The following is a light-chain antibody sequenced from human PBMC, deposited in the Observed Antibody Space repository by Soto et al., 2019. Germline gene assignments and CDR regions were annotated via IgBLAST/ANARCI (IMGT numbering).Light chain of an antibody. CDR1: QSLVYNDGNIY. CDR2: KVS. CDR3: MQGTHSWT. V-gene: IGKV2-30*01. Sequence: DVVLTQSPLSLPVTLGQPASISRRSSQSLVYNDGNIYLNWFQQRPGQSPRRLIYKVSNRDSGVPGRFSGSGSGTDFTLQISRVGAEDVGVYFCMQGTHSWTFGQGTKVDIK. J-gene: IGKJ1*01.